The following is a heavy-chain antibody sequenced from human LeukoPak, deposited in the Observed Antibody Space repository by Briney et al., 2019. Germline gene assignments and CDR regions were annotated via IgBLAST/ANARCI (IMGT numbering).Heavy chain of an antibody. J-gene: IGHJ4*02. Sequence: SETLSLTCTVSGGSISNSRYYWGWLRQPPGKELEWIVSIYYSGSTYYTPSLNRLITISVDTSNNQFPQKLSSVTAAATAVYYCARPQGFQLLDFEYWGQGTLVTVSS. V-gene: IGHV4-39*01. CDR1: GGSISNSRYY. CDR3: ARPQGFQLLDFEY. D-gene: IGHD2-2*01. CDR2: IYYSGST.